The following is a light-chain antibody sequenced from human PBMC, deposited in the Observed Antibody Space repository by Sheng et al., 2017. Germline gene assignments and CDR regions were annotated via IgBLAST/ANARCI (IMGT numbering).Light chain of an antibody. CDR1: NIETQT. Sequence: SFVLTQPASVSVAPGQSARLTCGGDNIETQTVHWYRQKPGQAPVLVIYYNSDRPSGIPERFSGSKSGNTATLTITRVEAGDEGDYYCQVWESSRDLRVRAFGGGTKLTVL. V-gene: IGLV3-21*01. CDR2: YNS. J-gene: IGLJ3*02. CDR3: QVWESSRDLRVRA.